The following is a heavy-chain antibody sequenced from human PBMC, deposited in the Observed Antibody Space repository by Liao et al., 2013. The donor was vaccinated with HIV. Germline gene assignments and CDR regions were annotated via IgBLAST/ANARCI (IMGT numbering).Heavy chain of an antibody. J-gene: IGHJ1*01. CDR1: GASLRGYY. CDR2: INHEGTT. Sequence: QVQLQQWGAGLLKPSETLSLTCGVHGASLRGYYWNWIRQPPGQGPEWIGEINHEGTTNYSTSLRGRVTISLDMSKNQFSLRMTSVTAADTAIYYCARGRHFWSGDLPQYFQVWGQGTLVTVSS. D-gene: IGHD3-3*02. V-gene: IGHV4-34*01. CDR3: ARGRHFWSGDLPQYFQV.